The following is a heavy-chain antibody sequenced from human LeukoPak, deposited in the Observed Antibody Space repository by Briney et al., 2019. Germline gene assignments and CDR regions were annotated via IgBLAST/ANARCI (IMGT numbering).Heavy chain of an antibody. CDR2: ISISGCDT. J-gene: IGHJ4*02. CDR3: AKVAAAAGLDF. V-gene: IGHV3-23*01. Sequence: GGSLRLSCAASGFTFSSYAMTLVRQAPGKGLEWVSTISISGCDTYYADSVKGRFTISRDNSQNTLFLQMNSLRAEDTAVYYCAKVAAAAGLDFWGQGTLVTVSS. CDR1: GFTFSSYA. D-gene: IGHD6-13*01.